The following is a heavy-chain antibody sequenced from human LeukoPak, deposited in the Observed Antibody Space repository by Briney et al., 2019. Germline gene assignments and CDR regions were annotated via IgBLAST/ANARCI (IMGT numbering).Heavy chain of an antibody. J-gene: IGHJ4*02. CDR2: ISGSGGST. V-gene: IGHV3-23*01. CDR3: AKDFATGYSSGWYVY. CDR1: RFTFSSYA. Sequence: GGSLRLSCAASRFTFSSYAMSWVRQAPGKGLEWVSAISGSGGSTYYADSVKGRFTISRDNSKNTLYLQMNSLRAEDTAVYYCAKDFATGYSSGWYVYWGQGTLVTVSS. D-gene: IGHD6-19*01.